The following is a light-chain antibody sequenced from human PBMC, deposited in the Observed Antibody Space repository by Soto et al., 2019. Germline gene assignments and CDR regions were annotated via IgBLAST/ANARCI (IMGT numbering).Light chain of an antibody. CDR1: QSVSSY. V-gene: IGKV3-11*01. CDR3: QQRSNRPPYT. J-gene: IGKJ2*01. CDR2: DTS. Sequence: EIVLTQSPATLSLSPGERATLSCRASQSVSSYLAWYQQKPGQAPRLLIFDTSHRATGVPPRFSGSGSGTDFTLTISSLEPEDVAIYYCQQRSNRPPYTFGQGTNLEIK.